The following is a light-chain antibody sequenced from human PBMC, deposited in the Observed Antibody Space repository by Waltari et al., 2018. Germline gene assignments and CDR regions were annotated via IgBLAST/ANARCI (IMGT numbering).Light chain of an antibody. J-gene: IGKJ4*01. Sequence: DIVMTQSPDSLTVWLGERDTIKGKCSQSILYSSTNMNYLAWYPQKSGQPPKLLVYWASTRASGVPDRFYGSGSGTDFTLTISSLQPEDVAVYYCQQAYRTPLTFGGGTKVEIK. CDR2: WAS. CDR3: QQAYRTPLT. V-gene: IGKV4-1*01. CDR1: QSILYSSTNMNY.